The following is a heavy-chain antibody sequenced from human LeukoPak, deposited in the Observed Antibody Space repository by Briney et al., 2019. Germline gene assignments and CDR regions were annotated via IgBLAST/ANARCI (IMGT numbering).Heavy chain of an antibody. D-gene: IGHD4-17*01. CDR2: MNPNSGNT. Sequence: EASVKVSCKASGYTFTSYDINWVRQATGQGLEWMGWMNPNSGNTGYAQKFQGRVTMTRNTSISTAYMELSSLRSEDTAVYYCARHGSYRYTVTHPHYYYMDVWGKGTTVTISS. J-gene: IGHJ6*03. V-gene: IGHV1-8*01. CDR1: GYTFTSYD. CDR3: ARHGSYRYTVTHPHYYYMDV.